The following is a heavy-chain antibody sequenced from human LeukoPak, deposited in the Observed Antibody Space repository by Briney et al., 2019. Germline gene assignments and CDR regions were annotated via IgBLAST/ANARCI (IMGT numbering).Heavy chain of an antibody. V-gene: IGHV3-9*01. CDR3: ARTLMITFGGVPDY. D-gene: IGHD3-16*01. CDR1: GFTFDDYA. CDR2: ISWNSGSI. Sequence: GRSLRLSCAASGFTFDDYAMHWVRQAPGKGLEWVSGISWNSGSIGYADSVKGRFTISRDNAKNSLYLQMNSLRAEDTAVYYCARTLMITFGGVPDYWGQGTLVTVSS. J-gene: IGHJ4*02.